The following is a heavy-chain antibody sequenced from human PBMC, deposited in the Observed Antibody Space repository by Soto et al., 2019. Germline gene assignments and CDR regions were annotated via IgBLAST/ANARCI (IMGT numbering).Heavy chain of an antibody. Sequence: SSAKVSFEASGYTFTCYYMHWVRQAPGQGLEWMGWINPNSGGTNYAQKFQGRVTMTRDTSISTAYMELSRLRSDDTAVYYCARAGGQQLAIDYWGQGTLVPVSS. J-gene: IGHJ4*02. CDR1: GYTFTCYY. V-gene: IGHV1-2*02. CDR2: INPNSGGT. CDR3: ARAGGQQLAIDY. D-gene: IGHD6-13*01.